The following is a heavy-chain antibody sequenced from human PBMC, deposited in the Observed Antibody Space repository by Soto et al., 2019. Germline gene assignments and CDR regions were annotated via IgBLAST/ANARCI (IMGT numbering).Heavy chain of an antibody. V-gene: IGHV4-31*03. J-gene: IGHJ4*02. CDR1: GGSISSGGYY. CDR3: ARVLLHSHVQVHYFDY. CDR2: IYYSGST. Sequence: SETLSLTCTVSGGSISSGGYYWSWIRQHPGKGLEWIGYIYYSGSTYYNPSLKSRVTISVDTSKNQFSLKLSSVTAADTAVYYCARVLLHSHVQVHYFDYWGQGALVTVSS. D-gene: IGHD2-15*01.